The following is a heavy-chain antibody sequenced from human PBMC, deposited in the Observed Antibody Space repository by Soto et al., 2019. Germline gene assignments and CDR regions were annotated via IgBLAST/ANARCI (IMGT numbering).Heavy chain of an antibody. Sequence: SETLSLTCTVSGGSISSYYWSWIRQSPEKGLEYIGYISYTGSINYSPSLKSRVTISVDTSKNQFSLRLASVTAADTAVYYCARLNKPGWFDPWGQGTLVTVSS. V-gene: IGHV4-59*08. J-gene: IGHJ5*02. CDR3: ARLNKPGWFDP. CDR1: GGSISSYY. CDR2: ISYTGSI.